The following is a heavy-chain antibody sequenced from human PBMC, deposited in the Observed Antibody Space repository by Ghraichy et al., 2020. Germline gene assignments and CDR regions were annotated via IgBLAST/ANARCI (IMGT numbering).Heavy chain of an antibody. J-gene: IGHJ4*02. CDR2: IGGSGGST. Sequence: LSLTCAASGFTFSSYTMSWARQAPGKGLEWVSGIGGSGGSTYYADSVKGRFSISRDNSKNTLYLQMNSLRVEDTAVYYCAKGGTGYSSTWPIYWGQGTLVTVSS. D-gene: IGHD6-13*01. CDR3: AKGGTGYSSTWPIY. V-gene: IGHV3-23*01. CDR1: GFTFSSYT.